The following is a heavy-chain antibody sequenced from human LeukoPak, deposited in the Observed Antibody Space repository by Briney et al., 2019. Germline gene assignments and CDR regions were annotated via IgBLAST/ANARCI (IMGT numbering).Heavy chain of an antibody. D-gene: IGHD2-15*01. V-gene: IGHV3-23*01. Sequence: TGGSLRLSCVASGFTFSNYARSGVSQTQGKGLELVSGINGRDDKKVYGDAVKGRYTIHRDNPKNTLYLQKNSLTARDRPVYYCATTQGYYDAWGQGAQVADPS. CDR1: GFTFSNYA. CDR2: INGRDDKK. J-gene: IGHJ5*02. CDR3: ATTQGYYDA.